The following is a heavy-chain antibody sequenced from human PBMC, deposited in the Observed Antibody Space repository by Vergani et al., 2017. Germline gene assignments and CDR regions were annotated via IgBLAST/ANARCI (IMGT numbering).Heavy chain of an antibody. V-gene: IGHV3-30*18. CDR2: ISYDGSNK. CDR3: AKDQAYYGDYGGCDY. CDR1: GFTFSSYG. J-gene: IGHJ4*02. Sequence: QVQLVESGGGVVQPGRSLRLSCAASGFTFSSYGMHWVRQAPGKGLEWVAVISYDGSNKYYADSVKGRLTISRDNSKNTLYLQMNSLRAEDTAVYYCAKDQAYYGDYGGCDYWGQGTLVTVSS. D-gene: IGHD4-17*01.